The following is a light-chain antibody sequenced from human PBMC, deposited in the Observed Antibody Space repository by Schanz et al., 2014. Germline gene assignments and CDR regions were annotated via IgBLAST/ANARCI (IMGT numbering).Light chain of an antibody. CDR1: SSDVGTYNY. J-gene: IGLJ3*02. CDR2: EGS. V-gene: IGLV2-14*02. CDR3: SSYTSSPSWV. Sequence: QSALTQPASVSGSPGQSITISCTGTSSDVGTYNYVSWYQQHPGKAPKLMIYEGSKRPSGVSNRFSGSKSGSSASLAITWLQAEDEADYYCSSYTSSPSWVFGGGTKLTVL.